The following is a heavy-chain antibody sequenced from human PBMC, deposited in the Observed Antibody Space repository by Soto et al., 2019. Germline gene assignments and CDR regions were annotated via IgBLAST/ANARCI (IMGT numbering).Heavy chain of an antibody. CDR3: ARDNSRLYFDY. D-gene: IGHD1-26*01. CDR1: GYTFTRSV. J-gene: IGHJ4*02. Sequence: ASLKLSCKSSGYTFTRSVISWVRQAPGQGLEWMGWISTYNGDTNYAQTFQGRVTMTTDTSTSTVYMELRSLRSDDTAVYYCARDNSRLYFDYWGQGALVTVSS. V-gene: IGHV1-18*01. CDR2: ISTYNGDT.